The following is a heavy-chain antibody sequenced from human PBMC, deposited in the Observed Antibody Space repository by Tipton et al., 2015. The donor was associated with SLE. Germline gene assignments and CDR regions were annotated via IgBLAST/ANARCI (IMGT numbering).Heavy chain of an antibody. Sequence: SLRLSCAASGFTFSSSGMHWVRQAPGKGLEWVANMSPDGGNKYYMGSVRGRFTISRDNADSSLFLQMNSLRDEDTAVYFCARDPSYGALDIWGQGTMVTVSS. J-gene: IGHJ3*02. CDR2: MSPDGGNK. V-gene: IGHV3-7*01. D-gene: IGHD4-17*01. CDR1: GFTFSSSG. CDR3: ARDPSYGALDI.